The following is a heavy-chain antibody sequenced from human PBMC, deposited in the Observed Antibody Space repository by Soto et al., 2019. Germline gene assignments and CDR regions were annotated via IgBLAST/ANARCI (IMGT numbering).Heavy chain of an antibody. D-gene: IGHD6-19*01. CDR1: GFTFSSYG. V-gene: IGHV3-30*18. CDR2: ISYDGSNK. J-gene: IGHJ4*02. CDR3: AKRGYSSLFDY. Sequence: QVQLVESGGGVVQPGRSLRLSCAASGFTFSSYGMHWVRQAPGKGLEWVAVISYDGSNKYYADSVKGRFTISRDNSKNTLYLQMNSLTAEDTAVYYCAKRGYSSLFDYWGQGTLVTVSS.